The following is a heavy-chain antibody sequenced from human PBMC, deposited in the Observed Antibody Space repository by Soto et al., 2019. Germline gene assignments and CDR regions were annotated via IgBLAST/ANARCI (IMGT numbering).Heavy chain of an antibody. CDR1: GGSIGTYY. CDR3: ARAPARYYYDSSGYYYGDYFDY. J-gene: IGHJ4*02. V-gene: IGHV4-59*12. D-gene: IGHD3-22*01. CDR2: IYHSGSA. Sequence: SETLSLTCTVSGGSIGTYYWHWIRQPPGKGLEWIAYIYHSGSANYNPSLKSRVTISVDRSKNQFSLKLSSVTAADTAVYYCARAPARYYYDSSGYYYGDYFDYWGQGTLVTVSS.